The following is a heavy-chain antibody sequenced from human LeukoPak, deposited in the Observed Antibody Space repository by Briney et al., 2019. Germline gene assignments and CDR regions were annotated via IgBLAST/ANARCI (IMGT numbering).Heavy chain of an antibody. CDR2: VSYDGSWD. V-gene: IGHV3-30*01. Sequence: GGSLRLSCAASGFTFSNYAMHWVRQTPGKGLEWVAFVSYDGSWDSHSDSVKGRFTISRDDSKNTLYLQMNSLRAEDTAVYYCARPAGYCSSTSCYGYYFDYWGQGTLVTVSS. J-gene: IGHJ4*02. CDR3: ARPAGYCSSTSCYGYYFDY. CDR1: GFTFSNYA. D-gene: IGHD2-2*01.